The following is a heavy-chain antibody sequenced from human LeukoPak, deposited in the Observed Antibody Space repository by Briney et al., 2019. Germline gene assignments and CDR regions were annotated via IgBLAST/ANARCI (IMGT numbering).Heavy chain of an antibody. Sequence: PGGSLRLSCAASTFTFSIYGMSWVRQAPGKGLEWVSGISGSGGTTYYTDSVKGRFTISRDNPKNTLHLQMNGLRAEDTAVYYCAKGLADTPIYHFDSWGQGTLVTVSS. J-gene: IGHJ4*02. CDR2: ISGSGGTT. D-gene: IGHD2-15*01. V-gene: IGHV3-23*01. CDR1: TFTFSIYG. CDR3: AKGLADTPIYHFDS.